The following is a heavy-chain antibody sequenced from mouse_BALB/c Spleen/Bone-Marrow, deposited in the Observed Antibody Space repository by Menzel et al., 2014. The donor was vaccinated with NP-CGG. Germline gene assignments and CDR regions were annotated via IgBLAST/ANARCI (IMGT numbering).Heavy chain of an antibody. CDR1: GYTFTDYW. D-gene: IGHD2-4*01. J-gene: IGHJ4*01. Sequence: QVQLQQSGAELVMPGASVKMSCKASGYTFTDYWMHWVKRRPGQGLEWIGAIDTSDSYTSYNQKFKGKATLTVDESSSTAYMQLSSLTSEDSAVYYCARKYDYYYAMDYWGQGTSVTVSS. CDR3: ARKYDYYYAMDY. V-gene: IGHV1-69*01. CDR2: IDTSDSYT.